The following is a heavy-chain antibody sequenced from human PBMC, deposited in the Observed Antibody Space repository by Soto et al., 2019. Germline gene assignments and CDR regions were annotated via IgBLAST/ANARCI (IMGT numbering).Heavy chain of an antibody. CDR2: ISAYNGNT. V-gene: IGHV1-18*01. D-gene: IGHD3-9*01. Sequence: QVQLVQSGAEVKKPGASVKVSCKASGYTFTSYGISWVRQAPGQGLEWMGWISAYNGNTNYAQKLQGRVTMTTDTSTSTAYMELRSLRYDDTAVYYCARDNPGYSSYYYYCYGMDVWGQGTTVTVSS. CDR3: ARDNPGYSSYYYYCYGMDV. J-gene: IGHJ6*02. CDR1: GYTFTSYG.